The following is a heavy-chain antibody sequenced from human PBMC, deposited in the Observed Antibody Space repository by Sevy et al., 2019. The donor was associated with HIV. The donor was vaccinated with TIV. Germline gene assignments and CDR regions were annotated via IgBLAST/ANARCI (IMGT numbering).Heavy chain of an antibody. D-gene: IGHD5-18*01. CDR3: ARGPRLWLLFY. V-gene: IGHV4-59*01. CDR1: GGSISSYC. CDR2: IYYSGST. Sequence: SETLSLTCTVSGGSISSYCWSWIRQPPGKGLEWIGYIYYSGSTNYNPSLKSRVTISVDTSKNQFSLKLSSVTAADTAVYYCARGPRLWLLFYWGQGTLVTVSS. J-gene: IGHJ4*02.